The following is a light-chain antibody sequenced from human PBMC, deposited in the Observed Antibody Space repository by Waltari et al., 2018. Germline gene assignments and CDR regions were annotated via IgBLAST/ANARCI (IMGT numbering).Light chain of an antibody. CDR3: QVWHTMSDHAV. CDR1: NIGSQS. Sequence: SYVLTQPPSVSVAPGQTATITCGGNNIGSQSVHWYQQQPGRAPVLVVYDDRDRPSGIPYRFSGSNSGNTATLSISRVDAGDEAHYYCQVWHTMSDHAVFGEGTKLTVL. J-gene: IGLJ2*01. CDR2: DDR. V-gene: IGLV3-21*02.